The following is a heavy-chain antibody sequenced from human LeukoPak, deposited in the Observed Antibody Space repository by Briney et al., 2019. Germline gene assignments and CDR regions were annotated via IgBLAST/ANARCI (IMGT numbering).Heavy chain of an antibody. CDR2: VKEDGSET. D-gene: IGHD5-24*01. V-gene: IGHV3-7*01. CDR1: GFTFKKYW. J-gene: IGHJ4*02. CDR3: ARETPRRGETRDGYR. Sequence: GESLRLSCAASGFTFKKYWMNGVRQVPGKGLECLGNVKEDGSETYYADSVKGRFTISRDNPKNLLFLQINSLRVEDTAVYYCARETPRRGETRDGYRWGQGTLVTVSS.